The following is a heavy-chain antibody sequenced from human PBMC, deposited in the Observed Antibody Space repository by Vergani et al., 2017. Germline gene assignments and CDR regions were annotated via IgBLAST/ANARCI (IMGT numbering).Heavy chain of an antibody. CDR1: GFTFSSYE. CDR3: AREALAVAAYYFDY. J-gene: IGHJ4*02. V-gene: IGHV3-48*03. CDR2: ISSSGSTI. Sequence: EVQLVESGGGLVQPGGSLRLSCAASGFTFSSYEMNWVRQAPGKGLEWVSYISSSGSTIYYADSVKGRSTISRDNAKNSLYLQMNSLRAEDTAVYYCAREALAVAAYYFDYWGQGTLVTVSS. D-gene: IGHD6-19*01.